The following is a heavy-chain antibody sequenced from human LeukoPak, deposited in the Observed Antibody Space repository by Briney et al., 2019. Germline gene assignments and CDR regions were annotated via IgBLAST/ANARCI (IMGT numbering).Heavy chain of an antibody. Sequence: SETLSLTCTVSGGSISSGSYYWSWIRQPAGKGLEWIGRIYTSGSTNYNPSLKSRVTISVDMSKNQFSLKLSSVTAADTAVYYCARDGLYSYGYSYFDYWGQGTLVTVSS. J-gene: IGHJ4*02. CDR3: ARDGLYSYGYSYFDY. D-gene: IGHD5-18*01. V-gene: IGHV4-61*02. CDR2: IYTSGST. CDR1: GGSISSGSYY.